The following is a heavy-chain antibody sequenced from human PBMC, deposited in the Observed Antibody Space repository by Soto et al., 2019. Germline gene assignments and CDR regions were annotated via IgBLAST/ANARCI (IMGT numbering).Heavy chain of an antibody. Sequence: ASVKVSCKASRVAFSKFIVTWVRQAPGLGLEWVGGIIPIFGTANYAQKFQGRVTITADESTSTSYMEVNNLRSEDTAVYYCAKVRYSSPMGYYYGMDVWGQGTTVTVSS. CDR3: AKVRYSSPMGYYYGMDV. J-gene: IGHJ6*02. CDR1: RVAFSKFI. CDR2: IIPIFGTA. V-gene: IGHV1-69*13. D-gene: IGHD6-19*01.